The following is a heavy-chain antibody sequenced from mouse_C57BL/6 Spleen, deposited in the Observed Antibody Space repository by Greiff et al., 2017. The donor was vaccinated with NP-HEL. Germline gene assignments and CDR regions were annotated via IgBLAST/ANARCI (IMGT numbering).Heavy chain of an antibody. V-gene: IGHV1-50*01. CDR2: IDPSDSYT. CDR3: AGGDFDY. CDR1: GYTFTSYW. Sequence: VQLQQPGAELVKPGASVKLSCKASGYTFTSYWMQWVKQRPGQGLEWIGEIDPSDSYTNYNQKFKGKATLTVDTSSSTAYMQLNSLTSEDSAVYYCAGGDFDYWGQGTTLTVSS. J-gene: IGHJ2*01.